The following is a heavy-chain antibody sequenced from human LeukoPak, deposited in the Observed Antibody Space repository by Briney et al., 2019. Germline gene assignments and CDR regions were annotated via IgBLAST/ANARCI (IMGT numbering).Heavy chain of an antibody. V-gene: IGHV3-7*03. CDR3: VQGYYGSGVDY. J-gene: IGHJ4*02. CDR2: IKQDGSEK. Sequence: GGSLRLSCAASGFTFSSYWMSWVRQAPGKGLEWVANIKQDGSEKYYVDSVKGRFTISRDNAKNSLYLQMNSLRAEDTALYYCVQGYYGSGVDYWGQGTLVTVSS. CDR1: GFTFSSYW. D-gene: IGHD3-10*01.